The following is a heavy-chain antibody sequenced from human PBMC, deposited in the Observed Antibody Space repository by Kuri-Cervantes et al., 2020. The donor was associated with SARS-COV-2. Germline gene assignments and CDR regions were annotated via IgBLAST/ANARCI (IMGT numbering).Heavy chain of an antibody. D-gene: IGHD1-1*01. CDR1: GDSVSSNSAA. Sequence: SCAISGDSVSSNSAAWNWIRQSPSRGPEWLGRTYYRSKWYNDYAVSVKSRITINPDTSKNQFPLQLNSVTPEDTAVYYCARARWNQPNFDYWGQGTLVTVSS. CDR2: TYYRSKWYN. J-gene: IGHJ4*02. V-gene: IGHV6-1*01. CDR3: ARARWNQPNFDY.